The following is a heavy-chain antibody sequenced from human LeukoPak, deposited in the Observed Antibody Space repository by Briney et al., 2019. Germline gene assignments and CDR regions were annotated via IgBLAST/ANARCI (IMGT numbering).Heavy chain of an antibody. J-gene: IGHJ4*02. V-gene: IGHV4-34*01. D-gene: IGHD3-9*01. CDR1: GGSFSGDY. CDR2: INHSGST. CDR3: ARAKGMTGSYFDS. Sequence: PSETLSLTCAVYGGSFSGDYWSWIRQPPGKGLEWIGEINHSGSTSYNPSLKSRVTISVDTSKNQFSLKLTSVTAADTAVYYCARAKGMTGSYFDSWGQGTLVTVSS.